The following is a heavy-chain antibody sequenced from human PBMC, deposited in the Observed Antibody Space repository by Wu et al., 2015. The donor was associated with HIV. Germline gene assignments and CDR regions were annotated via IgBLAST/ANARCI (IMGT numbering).Heavy chain of an antibody. CDR1: GDTFNKYA. CDR2: IVPVYNIP. CDR3: ARGRYCGYDSPXVYYYYMDV. V-gene: IGHV1-69*14. J-gene: IGHJ6*03. Sequence: QVQLVQSGAGVRKPGSSVMVSCKASGDTFNKYAINWVRQAPGQGLEWMGGIVPVYNIPNYAEKFQDRVTITADRSTSTAYMELSSLRSADTAIYYCARGRYCGYDSPXVYYYYMDVWGLGTTVIVSS. D-gene: IGHD5-12*01.